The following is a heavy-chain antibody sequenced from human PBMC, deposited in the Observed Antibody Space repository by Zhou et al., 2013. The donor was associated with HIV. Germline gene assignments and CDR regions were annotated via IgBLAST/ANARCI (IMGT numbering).Heavy chain of an antibody. Sequence: QVQLVQSGAEVKKPGSSVKVSCKASGGTFSSYAISWVRQAPGQGLEWMGGIIPMFGTANYAQKFQGRVTITTHEFTRTAYMELSSLRSEDTAVYYCARPNSGLGWHASFDIWAKGQWSPSLQ. CDR1: GGTFSSYA. CDR3: ARPNSGLGWHASFDI. V-gene: IGHV1-69*05. J-gene: IGHJ3*02. CDR2: IIPMFGTA. D-gene: IGHD5-12*01.